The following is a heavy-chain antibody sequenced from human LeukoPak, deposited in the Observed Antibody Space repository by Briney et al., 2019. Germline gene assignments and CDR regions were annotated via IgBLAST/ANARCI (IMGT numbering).Heavy chain of an antibody. Sequence: SETLSLTCTVSGGSISSYYWSWIRQPPGKGLEWIGSIYYSGSTYYNPSLKSRVTISVDTSKNQFSLKLSSVTAADTAVYYCARAYGSGSRGGYYFDYWGQGTLVTVSS. D-gene: IGHD3-10*01. CDR1: GGSISSYY. J-gene: IGHJ4*02. CDR3: ARAYGSGSRGGYYFDY. CDR2: IYYSGST. V-gene: IGHV4-59*12.